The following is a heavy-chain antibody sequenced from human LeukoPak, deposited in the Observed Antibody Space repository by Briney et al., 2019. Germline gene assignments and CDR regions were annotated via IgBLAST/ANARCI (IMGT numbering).Heavy chain of an antibody. J-gene: IGHJ6*02. V-gene: IGHV3-48*03. CDR3: AREGYGDSHHYYYYGMDV. D-gene: IGHD4-17*01. Sequence: GGSLRLSCAASGFTFSSYEMNWVRRAPGKGLEWVSYISSSGSTIYYADSVKGRFTISRDNAKNSLYLQMNSLRAEDTAVYYCAREGYGDSHHYYYYGMDVWGQGTTVTVSS. CDR2: ISSSGSTI. CDR1: GFTFSSYE.